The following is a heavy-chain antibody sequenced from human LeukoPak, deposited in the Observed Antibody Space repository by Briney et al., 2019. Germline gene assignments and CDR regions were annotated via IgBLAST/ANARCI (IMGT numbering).Heavy chain of an antibody. V-gene: IGHV3-23*01. J-gene: IGHJ4*02. CDR2: ISGSGGST. D-gene: IGHD3-22*01. CDR3: AKDLRWYYDTTGYYSFDY. Sequence: PGGSLRLSCAASGFTFGTYAMSWVRQAPGKGLEWVSSISGSGGSTYYADSVRGRFTISRDNSKKTLSLQMNTLRAEDTAIYYCAKDLRWYYDTTGYYSFDYWGQGTLVTVSS. CDR1: GFTFGTYA.